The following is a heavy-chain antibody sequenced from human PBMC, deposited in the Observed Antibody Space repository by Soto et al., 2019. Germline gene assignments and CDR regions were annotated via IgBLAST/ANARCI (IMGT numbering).Heavy chain of an antibody. D-gene: IGHD3-3*01. V-gene: IGHV3-7*01. CDR2: IKEDGSEK. J-gene: IGHJ3*02. CDR1: QLTFSPYY. Sequence: EGQLVESGGGLVQPGGSLRLSCAASQLTFSPYYMSWVRQAPGKGLEWVAHIKEDGSEKFYVDSVKGRFTISRDNAHNLLFLQMNSLRVEDTAVYYCAGSQWSASDIWGQGTMVTVSS. CDR3: AGSQWSASDI.